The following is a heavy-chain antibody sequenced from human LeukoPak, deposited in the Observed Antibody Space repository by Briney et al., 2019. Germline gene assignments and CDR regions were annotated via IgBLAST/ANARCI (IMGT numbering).Heavy chain of an antibody. J-gene: IGHJ3*02. D-gene: IGHD6-13*01. CDR3: ASSSWYGDAFDI. V-gene: IGHV3-20*04. CDR2: INWNGGST. CDR1: GFTFDDYG. Sequence: GGSLRLSCAASGFTFDDYGMSWVRQAPGKGLEWVSGINWNGGSTGYADSVKGRFTVSRDNAKNSLYLQMNSLRAEDTALYYCASSSWYGDAFDIWGQGTMVTVSS.